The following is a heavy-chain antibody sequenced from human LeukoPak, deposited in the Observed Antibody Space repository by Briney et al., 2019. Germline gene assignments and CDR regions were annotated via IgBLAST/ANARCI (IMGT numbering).Heavy chain of an antibody. CDR2: FYYSGST. Sequence: SETLSLTCTVSGGSITSSSYYWGWIRQPPGKGLQWIGSFYYSGSTHYNPSLKSRVTIYVDTSKNQFSLKLSSVTAADTAVYYCARGRRDGYNLEYFDKWGQGTLVTVSS. CDR1: GGSITSSSYY. CDR3: ARGRRDGYNLEYFDK. D-gene: IGHD5-24*01. J-gene: IGHJ4*02. V-gene: IGHV4-39*01.